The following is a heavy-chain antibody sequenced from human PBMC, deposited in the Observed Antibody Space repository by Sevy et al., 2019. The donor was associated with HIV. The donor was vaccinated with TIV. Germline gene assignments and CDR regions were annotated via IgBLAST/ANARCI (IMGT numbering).Heavy chain of an antibody. Sequence: GGSLRLSCTASGFTFSRYWMHWVRQAPGKGLVWVSRINSDGSSTSYADSVKGRFTISRDNAKNTLYLHMNSLRAEDTAVYYCARYYYDSSGIDYWGQGTLVTVSS. J-gene: IGHJ4*02. CDR1: GFTFSRYW. D-gene: IGHD3-22*01. CDR2: INSDGSST. V-gene: IGHV3-74*01. CDR3: ARYYYDSSGIDY.